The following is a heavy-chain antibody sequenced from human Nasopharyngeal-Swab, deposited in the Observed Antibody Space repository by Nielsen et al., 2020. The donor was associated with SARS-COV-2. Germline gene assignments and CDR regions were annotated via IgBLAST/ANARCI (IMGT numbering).Heavy chain of an antibody. J-gene: IGHJ3*02. Sequence: GESLKISCKGFGYSFTTYWIGWVRQMRGKGLEWMGIIDPVDSEIIYSPSFQGQVTISADKSLNTAILQRSSLKTSDTAIYYCARPRHLYDPFDIWGQGTMVTVSS. CDR3: ARPRHLYDPFDI. CDR2: IDPVDSEI. V-gene: IGHV5-51*01. CDR1: GYSFTTYW.